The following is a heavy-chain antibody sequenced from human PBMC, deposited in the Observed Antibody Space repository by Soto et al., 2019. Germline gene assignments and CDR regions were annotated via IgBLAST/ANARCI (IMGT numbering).Heavy chain of an antibody. J-gene: IGHJ5*02. CDR3: TKVPSPLPGLGT. V-gene: IGHV3-15*07. CDR1: GFTFINAW. D-gene: IGHD3-9*01. Sequence: EVQLVESGGGLVEPGGSLRLSCAASGFTFINAWMNWVRQAPGKGLEWVGRIRGKTDGGTTDYAAPVKGRFTISRDDSKTTLNWKMNGLKTEDTPVYSCTKVPSPLPGLGTWGQETLAPVS. CDR2: IRGKTDGGTT.